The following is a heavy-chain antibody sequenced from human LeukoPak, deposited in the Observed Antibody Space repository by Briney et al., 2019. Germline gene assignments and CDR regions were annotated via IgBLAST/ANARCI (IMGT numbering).Heavy chain of an antibody. CDR1: GGTFSSYA. CDR3: ARVTRKVAIFGVVNYYYYMDV. D-gene: IGHD3-3*01. CDR2: IIPIFGTA. Sequence: SVKVSCKASGGTFSSYALSWVRQAPGQGLEWMGGIIPIFGTANYAQKFQGRVTITADKSTSTAYMELSSLRSEDTAVYYCARVTRKVAIFGVVNYYYYMDVWGKGTTVTVSS. V-gene: IGHV1-69*06. J-gene: IGHJ6*03.